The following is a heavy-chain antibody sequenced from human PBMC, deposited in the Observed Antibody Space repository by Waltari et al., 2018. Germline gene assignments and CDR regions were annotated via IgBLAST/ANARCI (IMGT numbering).Heavy chain of an antibody. CDR1: GFTFSSYT. J-gene: IGHJ4*02. V-gene: IGHV3-30*04. D-gene: IGHD5-18*01. CDR3: ARDSVGYSYGDY. Sequence: QVQLVESGGGVVQPGRSLRLSCAASGFTFSSYTMHWVRQAPGKGLEWVAVISSDGTNKYYADSVKGRFTISRDNSKNTLYLQKNSLRAEDTAVYYCARDSVGYSYGDYWGQGTLVTVSS. CDR2: ISSDGTNK.